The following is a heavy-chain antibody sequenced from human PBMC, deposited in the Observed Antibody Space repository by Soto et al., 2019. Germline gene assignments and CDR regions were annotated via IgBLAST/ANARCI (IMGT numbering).Heavy chain of an antibody. CDR1: GFTFSSYA. CDR3: APPLDYYDSSGYYYGC. J-gene: IGHJ4*02. D-gene: IGHD3-22*01. CDR2: ISGSGGST. Sequence: GGSLRLSCAASGFTFSSYAMSWYRQAPGKGLEWVSAISGSGGSTYYADSVKGRFTISRDNSKNTLYLQMNSLRAEDTAVYYCAPPLDYYDSSGYYYGCWGQGSLGTVAS. V-gene: IGHV3-23*01.